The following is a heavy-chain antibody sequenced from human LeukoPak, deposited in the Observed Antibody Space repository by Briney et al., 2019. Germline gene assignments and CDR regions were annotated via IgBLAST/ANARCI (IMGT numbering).Heavy chain of an antibody. CDR3: ARAGQTSGSYYPDY. J-gene: IGHJ4*02. CDR1: GYTFTSYG. CDR2: ISAYNGNT. V-gene: IGHV1-18*01. Sequence: ASVKVSCKASGYTFTSYGISWVRQAPGQGLEWMGWISAYNGNTNYAQKLQGRVTMTRDMSTSTVYMELSSLRSEDTAVYYCARAGQTSGSYYPDYWGQGTLVTVSS. D-gene: IGHD1-26*01.